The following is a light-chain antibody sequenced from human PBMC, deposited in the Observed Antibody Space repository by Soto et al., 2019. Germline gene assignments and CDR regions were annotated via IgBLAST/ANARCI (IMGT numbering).Light chain of an antibody. CDR1: QTISNW. CDR2: DAS. J-gene: IGKJ1*01. V-gene: IGKV1-5*01. CDR3: QQYYSYWT. Sequence: DIQMTQSPSTLSASVGDRVTITCRASQTISNWLAWYQQKPGKAPKLLIYDASSLEGGVPSRFSGSGSGTEFTLTLSSLQPDDFATYYCQQYYSYWTFAKGPRWKSN.